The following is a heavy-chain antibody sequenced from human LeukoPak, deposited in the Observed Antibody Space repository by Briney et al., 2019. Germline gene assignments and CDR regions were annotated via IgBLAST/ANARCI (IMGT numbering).Heavy chain of an antibody. D-gene: IGHD3-10*01. J-gene: IGHJ4*02. V-gene: IGHV4-59*01. CDR3: ARAHYSGSYSYYNRAFDY. Sequence: SETLSLTCTVSGGSIYSYYWGWIREPQGKGLERIGYIYYRGTINYSPSLKSRVALSMDTSNNQFSLNLSSVTAADTAVYYCARAHYSGSYSYYNRAFDYWGQGILVTVSS. CDR1: GGSIYSYY. CDR2: IYYRGTI.